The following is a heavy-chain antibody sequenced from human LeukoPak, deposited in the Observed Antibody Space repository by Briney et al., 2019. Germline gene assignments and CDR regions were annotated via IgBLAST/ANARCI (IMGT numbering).Heavy chain of an antibody. J-gene: IGHJ2*01. V-gene: IGHV1-18*01. CDR2: ISAYNGNT. D-gene: IGHD2-21*02. CDR1: GYTFTSYG. Sequence: ASVKVSYKASGYTFTSYGISWVRQAPGQGLEWMGWISAYNGNTNYAQKLQGRVTMTTDTSTSTAYMELRSLRSDDTAVYYCARERVVTAIYWYFDLWGRGTLVTVSS. CDR3: ARERVVTAIYWYFDL.